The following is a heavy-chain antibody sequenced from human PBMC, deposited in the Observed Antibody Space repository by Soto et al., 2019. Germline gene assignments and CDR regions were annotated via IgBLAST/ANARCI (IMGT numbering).Heavy chain of an antibody. Sequence: SETLSLTCTVSGGSIISYYWSWIRQPPGKGLEWIGYIYYSGSTYYNPSLKSRVTISVDTSKNQFSLKLSSVTAADTAVYYCARQYYDILTGYPTQGYYYYYYGMDVWGQGTTVTVSS. D-gene: IGHD3-9*01. CDR3: ARQYYDILTGYPTQGYYYYYYGMDV. V-gene: IGHV4-59*08. CDR2: IYYSGST. CDR1: GGSIISYY. J-gene: IGHJ6*02.